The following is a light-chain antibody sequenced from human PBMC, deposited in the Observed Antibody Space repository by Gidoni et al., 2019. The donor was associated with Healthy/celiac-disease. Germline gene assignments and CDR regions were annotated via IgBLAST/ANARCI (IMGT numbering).Light chain of an antibody. CDR1: QSISSY. J-gene: IGKJ2*01. V-gene: IGKV1-39*01. Sequence: DIQMTQSPPSLSASVGDRVTITFRASQSISSYLTWYRQQPGKAPQLLIYAASSLQSGVPSRFSGSGSGTDCNLTISSLQPEDFATYYCQQSYSTPQYTFXXXTKLEIK. CDR3: QQSYSTPQYT. CDR2: AAS.